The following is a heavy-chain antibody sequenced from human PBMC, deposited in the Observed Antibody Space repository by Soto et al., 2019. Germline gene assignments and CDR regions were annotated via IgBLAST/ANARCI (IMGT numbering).Heavy chain of an antibody. D-gene: IGHD6-13*01. CDR1: GFTFSSYA. Sequence: GGSLRLSCAASGFTFSSYAMSWVRQAPGKGLEWVSAISGSGGSTYYADSVKGRFTISRDNSKNTLYLQMNTLRAEDTAIYYCAKVSSSWYAGFFDLWGQGTLVTVSS. CDR3: AKVSSSWYAGFFDL. CDR2: ISGSGGST. J-gene: IGHJ4*02. V-gene: IGHV3-23*01.